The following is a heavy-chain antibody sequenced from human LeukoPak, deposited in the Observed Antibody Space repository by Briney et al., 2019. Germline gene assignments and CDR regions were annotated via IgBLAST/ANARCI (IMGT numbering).Heavy chain of an antibody. J-gene: IGHJ4*02. V-gene: IGHV4-39*01. Sequence: SETLSLTCTVSGGSISSSSYYWGWIRQPPGKGLEWIGGIYYSGSTYYNPSLKSRVTISVDTSKNQFSLKLSSVTAADTAVYYCASLRHQWELLEAGFDYWGQGTLVTVSS. D-gene: IGHD1-26*01. CDR3: ASLRHQWELLEAGFDY. CDR1: GGSISSSSYY. CDR2: IYYSGST.